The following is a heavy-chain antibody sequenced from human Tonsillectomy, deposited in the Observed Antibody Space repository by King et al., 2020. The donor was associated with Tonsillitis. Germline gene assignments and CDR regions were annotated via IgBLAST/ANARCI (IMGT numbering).Heavy chain of an antibody. V-gene: IGHV3-30-3*01. J-gene: IGHJ4*02. CDR3: ARDYSDYGDFPDY. Sequence: VQLVESGGGVVQPGRSLRLSCAASGFTFSSYAMHWVRQAPGKGLEWVAVISYDGINKYYADSVKGRFTIARDNSKNTLYLQMNSLRAEDTAVYYCARDYSDYGDFPDYWGQGTLVTVSS. CDR2: ISYDGINK. D-gene: IGHD4-17*01. CDR1: GFTFSSYA.